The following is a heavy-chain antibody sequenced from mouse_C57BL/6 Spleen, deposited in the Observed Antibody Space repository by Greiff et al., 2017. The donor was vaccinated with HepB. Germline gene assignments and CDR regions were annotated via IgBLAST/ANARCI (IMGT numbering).Heavy chain of an antibody. CDR2: IWSDGST. J-gene: IGHJ4*01. Sequence: VMLVESGPGLVAPSQSLSITCTVSGFSLTSYGVHWVRQPPGKGLEWLVVIWSDGSTTYNSALKSRLSISKDNSKSQVFLKMNSLQTDDTAMYYCARQHYYGSNYAMDYWGQGTSVTVSS. V-gene: IGHV2-6-1*01. CDR3: ARQHYYGSNYAMDY. D-gene: IGHD1-1*01. CDR1: GFSLTSYG.